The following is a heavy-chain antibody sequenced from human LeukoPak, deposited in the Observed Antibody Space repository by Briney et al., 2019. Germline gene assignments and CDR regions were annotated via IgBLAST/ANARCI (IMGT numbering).Heavy chain of an antibody. J-gene: IGHJ4*02. Sequence: PSETLSLTCTVSGGSISSDGYFWSWIRQPPGKGLEWIGYIYLSGSTYYNPSLKSRVTISVDRSKNQFSLKLSSVTATDTAVYYCGRDSGTYFDYWGQGTLVSVSS. CDR3: GRDSGTYFDY. V-gene: IGHV4-30-2*01. CDR2: IYLSGST. D-gene: IGHD1-7*01. CDR1: GGSISSDGYF.